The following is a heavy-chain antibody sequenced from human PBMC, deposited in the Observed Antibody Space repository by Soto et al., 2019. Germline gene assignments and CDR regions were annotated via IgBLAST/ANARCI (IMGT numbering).Heavy chain of an antibody. CDR3: ARVEYSSGWWSYYYYGMDV. CDR1: GFTFSSYS. D-gene: IGHD6-19*01. CDR2: ISSSSSYI. V-gene: IGHV3-21*01. Sequence: EVQLLESGGGLVQPGGSLRLSCVASGFTFSSYSMNWVRQAPGKGLEWVSSISSSSSYIYYADSVKGRFTISRDNAKNSLYLQMNSLRAEDTAVYYCARVEYSSGWWSYYYYGMDVWGQGTTVTVSS. J-gene: IGHJ6*02.